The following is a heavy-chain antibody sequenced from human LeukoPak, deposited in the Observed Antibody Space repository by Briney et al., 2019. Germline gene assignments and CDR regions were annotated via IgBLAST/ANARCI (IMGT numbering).Heavy chain of an antibody. J-gene: IGHJ4*02. CDR3: ARISMFPGDVWKSDLRFYFDN. D-gene: IGHD3-3*01. CDR1: GGSISDYY. CDR2: IYYSGST. Sequence: SETLPLTCTVSGGSISDYYWSWIRQPPGKGLEYIGYIYYSGSTNYNPSLKRRVTISVDTSKNPFSLMLSSVTAADTAVYYCARISMFPGDVWKSDLRFYFDNWGQGTLVTVSS. V-gene: IGHV4-59*01.